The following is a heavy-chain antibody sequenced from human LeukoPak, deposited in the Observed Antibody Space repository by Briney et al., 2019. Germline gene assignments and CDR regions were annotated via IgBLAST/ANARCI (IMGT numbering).Heavy chain of an antibody. CDR1: GGSISSYY. CDR2: IYYSGST. J-gene: IGHJ6*02. D-gene: IGHD6-13*01. V-gene: IGHV4-59*01. CDR3: ARDRAAAGYYYYGMDV. Sequence: KTSETLSLTCTVSGGSISSYYWSWIRQPPGKGLEWIGYIYYSGSTNYNPSLKSRVTISVDTSKNQFSLKLSSVTAADTAVYYCARDRAAAGYYYYGMDVWGQGTTVTVSS.